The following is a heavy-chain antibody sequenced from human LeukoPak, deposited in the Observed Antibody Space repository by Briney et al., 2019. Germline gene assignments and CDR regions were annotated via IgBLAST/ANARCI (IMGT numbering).Heavy chain of an antibody. CDR3: ARYSSGWYPDY. CDR1: GFTVSSNY. Sequence: GGSLRLSCAASGFTVSSNYMSWVRQAPGKGLEWVSVIYSGGSTYYADSVKGRFTISRDNSKNTLYLQMNSLRAEDTAVYYCARYSSGWYPDYWGQGTLVTVSS. J-gene: IGHJ4*02. V-gene: IGHV3-66*01. CDR2: IYSGGST. D-gene: IGHD6-19*01.